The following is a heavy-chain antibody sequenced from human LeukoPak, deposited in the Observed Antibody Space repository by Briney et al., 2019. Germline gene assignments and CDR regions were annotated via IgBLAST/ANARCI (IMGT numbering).Heavy chain of an antibody. D-gene: IGHD3-10*01. CDR2: ISYDESDK. CDR3: ARDRRTSGVDY. J-gene: IGHJ4*02. CDR1: GFTFRTYA. Sequence: GGSLRLSCVASGFTFRTYAMHWVRQSPGKGLDWVAAISYDESDKYYADSVKGRFTISRDNSKNTLYLHVNSLRVEDTAVYYCARDRRTSGVDYWGQGTLVTVSS. V-gene: IGHV3-30*04.